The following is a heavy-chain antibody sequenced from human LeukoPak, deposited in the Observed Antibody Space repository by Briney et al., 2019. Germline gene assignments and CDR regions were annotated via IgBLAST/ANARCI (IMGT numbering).Heavy chain of an antibody. CDR2: IYSSGST. J-gene: IGHJ5*02. CDR1: GGSISSGGYY. Sequence: PSQTLSLTCTVSGGSISSGGYYWSWIRQHPGKAVEGIGYIYSSGSTYYNPSLKSRVTISVDTSKNQFSLKLSSVTAADTAVYYCARCPNIVVVPAAAVGAWFDPWGQGTLVTVSS. V-gene: IGHV4-31*03. CDR3: ARCPNIVVVPAAAVGAWFDP. D-gene: IGHD2-2*01.